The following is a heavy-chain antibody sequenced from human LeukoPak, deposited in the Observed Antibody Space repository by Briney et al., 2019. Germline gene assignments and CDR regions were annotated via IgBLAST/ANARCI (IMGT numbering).Heavy chain of an antibody. D-gene: IGHD3-22*01. CDR1: GYTFTGYY. Sequence: ASVKVSCKASGYTFTGYYMHWVRQAPGQGLEWMGWMNPNSGNTGYAQKFQGRVTITRNTSISTAYMELSSLRSEDTAVYYCARDHYDSSGYDYWGQGTLVTVSS. J-gene: IGHJ4*02. CDR2: MNPNSGNT. V-gene: IGHV1-8*03. CDR3: ARDHYDSSGYDY.